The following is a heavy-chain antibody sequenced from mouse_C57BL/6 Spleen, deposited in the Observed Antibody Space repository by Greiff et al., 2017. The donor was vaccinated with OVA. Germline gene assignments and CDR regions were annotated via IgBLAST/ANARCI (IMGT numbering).Heavy chain of an antibody. CDR2: IDPSDSYT. D-gene: IGHD2-12*01. CDR3: AIYDAWFAD. V-gene: IGHV1-59*01. Sequence: VQLQQPGAELVRPGTSVKLSCKASGYTFTSYWMHWVKQRPGQGLEWIGVIDPSDSYTNYNQKFKGKATLTVDTSSSTAYMQLSSLTSEDSAVYYCAIYDAWFADWGQGTLVTVSA. J-gene: IGHJ3*01. CDR1: GYTFTSYW.